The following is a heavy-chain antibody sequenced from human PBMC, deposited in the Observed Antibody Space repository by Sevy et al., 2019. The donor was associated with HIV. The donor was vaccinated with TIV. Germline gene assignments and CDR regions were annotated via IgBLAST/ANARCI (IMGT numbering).Heavy chain of an antibody. D-gene: IGHD6-6*01. CDR1: GGSFSGDY. CDR2: IDHSGST. CDR3: ARVGEQLAPAGAPYGMDV. V-gene: IGHV4-34*01. Sequence: SETLSLTCAVYGGSFSGDYWSWILQPPGKGLEWIGEIDHSGSTNYNPSLKSRVTISVDTSKNQFSLKLSSVTAADTAVYYCARVGEQLAPAGAPYGMDVWGQGTTVTVSS. J-gene: IGHJ6*02.